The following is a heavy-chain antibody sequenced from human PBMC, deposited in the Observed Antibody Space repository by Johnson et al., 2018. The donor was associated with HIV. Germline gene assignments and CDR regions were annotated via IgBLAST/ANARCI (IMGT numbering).Heavy chain of an antibody. V-gene: IGHV3-30*02. CDR1: GFTFSSYG. CDR3: AKEALRGGEYDAFDI. J-gene: IGHJ3*02. CDR2: IRYDGSNK. Sequence: QVQLVESGGGVVQPGRSLRLSCAASGFTFSSYGMHWVRQAPGKGLEWVAVIRYDGSNKYYADSVKGRFTIFRDNSKNTLYMQMKSLRVEDTAVYYCAKEALRGGEYDAFDIWGQGTMVTVS. D-gene: IGHD2-15*01.